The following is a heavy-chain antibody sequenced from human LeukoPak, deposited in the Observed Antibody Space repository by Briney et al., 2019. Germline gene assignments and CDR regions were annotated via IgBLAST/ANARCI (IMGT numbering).Heavy chain of an antibody. Sequence: GGSLRLSCAASGFTFSGYGMHWVRRAPGKGLEWVAVIWYDGSNKYYADSVKGRFTIFRDNSKNTLYLQMNSLRADDTAVYYCATENSGSYYGYFDSWGQGTLVTVSS. J-gene: IGHJ4*03. CDR3: ATENSGSYYGYFDS. CDR2: IWYDGSNK. CDR1: GFTFSGYG. V-gene: IGHV3-33*01. D-gene: IGHD1-26*01.